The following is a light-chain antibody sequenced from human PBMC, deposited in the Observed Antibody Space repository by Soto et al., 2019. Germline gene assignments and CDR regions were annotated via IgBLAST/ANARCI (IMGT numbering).Light chain of an antibody. CDR2: EVT. V-gene: IGLV2-8*01. Sequence: QSVLTQPPSASGSPGQSVTISCTGTSSDVGAYNYVSWYQQHAGKAPKLVIYEVTKRPSGVPDRFSGSKSANTASLTVSGLQAEDEDDYYCSSFASSNTGVFGGGTKLAVL. CDR3: SSFASSNTGV. J-gene: IGLJ3*02. CDR1: SSDVGAYNY.